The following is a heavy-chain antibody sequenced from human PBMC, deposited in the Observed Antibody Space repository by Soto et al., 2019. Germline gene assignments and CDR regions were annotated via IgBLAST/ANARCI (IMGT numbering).Heavy chain of an antibody. CDR1: GYTFTKYY. CDR3: ARADSGSYCCSGY. Sequence: QVQLVQSGAEVKKPGASVTVSCKASGYTFTKYYMHWVRQAPGQGLEWMGIINPSGGSTAYTQKFQGRVTMTRDTSTSTVYMELSSVRSEDTAVYFCARADSGSYCCSGYWGQGTLLTVSS. CDR2: INPSGGST. J-gene: IGHJ4*02. V-gene: IGHV1-46*01. D-gene: IGHD1-26*01.